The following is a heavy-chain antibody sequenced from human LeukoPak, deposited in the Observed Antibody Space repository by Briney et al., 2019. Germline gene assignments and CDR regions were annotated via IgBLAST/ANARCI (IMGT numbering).Heavy chain of an antibody. CDR1: GYTFTGYY. J-gene: IGHJ4*02. V-gene: IGHV1-2*02. Sequence: GASVTVSCKASGYTFTGYYTHWVRQAPGQGLEWMGWINPNSGGTNYAQKFQGRVTMTGDTSISTAYMGLSRLRSDDTAVYYCARARYYYGSGRKIDYWGQGTLVTVSS. CDR3: ARARYYYGSGRKIDY. CDR2: INPNSGGT. D-gene: IGHD3-10*01.